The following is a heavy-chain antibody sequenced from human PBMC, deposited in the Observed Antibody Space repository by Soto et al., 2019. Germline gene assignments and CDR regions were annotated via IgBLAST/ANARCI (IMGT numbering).Heavy chain of an antibody. CDR2: INPNSGGT. CDR1: GYTFTFDY. Sequence: ASVKVCWEDSGYTFTFDYRHWVRQAPGQWLEWMGWINPNSGGTNYAQKFQGWVTMTRDTSISTGYMELSRLRSDDTAVYYCARDRAYSYDSSGYYSSVGFGFDIWGQGTMVTVSS. D-gene: IGHD3-22*01. V-gene: IGHV1-2*04. CDR3: ARDRAYSYDSSGYYSSVGFGFDI. J-gene: IGHJ3*02.